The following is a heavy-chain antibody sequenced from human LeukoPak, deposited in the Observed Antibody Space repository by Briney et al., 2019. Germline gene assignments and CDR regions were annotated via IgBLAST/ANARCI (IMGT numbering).Heavy chain of an antibody. CDR1: GFSFDDYA. V-gene: IGHV3-43*02. CDR3: AKDIPERGYPDC. Sequence: GGSLRLSCAASGFSFDDYAMHWVRQAPGKGLEWVSLISGDGSRTFYADSVKGRFTISRDNSKNSLYLQMNSRRTEDPALYYCAKDIPERGYPDCWGQGTLVTVSS. J-gene: IGHJ4*02. D-gene: IGHD3-22*01. CDR2: ISGDGSRT.